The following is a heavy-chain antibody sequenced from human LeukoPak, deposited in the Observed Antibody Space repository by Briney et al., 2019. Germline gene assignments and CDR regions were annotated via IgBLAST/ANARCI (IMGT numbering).Heavy chain of an antibody. J-gene: IGHJ6*03. CDR2: ISSSVSTI. CDR1: GFTFSDYY. D-gene: IGHD2-2*01. CDR3: ARVKYCSSTSCLINYYYYYYMDV. Sequence: GGSLRLSCAASGFTFSDYYMSWIRPAPGKGLEWVSYISSSVSTIYYADSVKGRFTISRDNAKNSLYLQMNRLRAEDTAVYYCARVKYCSSTSCLINYYYYYYMDVWGKGTTVTISS. V-gene: IGHV3-11*01.